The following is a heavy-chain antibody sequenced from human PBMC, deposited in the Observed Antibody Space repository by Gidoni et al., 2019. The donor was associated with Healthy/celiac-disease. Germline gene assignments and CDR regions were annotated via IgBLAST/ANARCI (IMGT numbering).Heavy chain of an antibody. CDR3: VKGHIVVVTALDY. CDR2: ISSNGGST. Sequence: EVQLVESGGGLVQPGGSLRLSCSASGFTFSSYAMHWVRQAPGKGLEYVSAISSNGGSTYYADSVKGRFTISRDNSKNTLYLQMSSLRAEDTVVYYCVKGHIVVVTALDYWGQGTLVTVSS. V-gene: IGHV3-64D*06. CDR1: GFTFSSYA. D-gene: IGHD2-21*02. J-gene: IGHJ4*02.